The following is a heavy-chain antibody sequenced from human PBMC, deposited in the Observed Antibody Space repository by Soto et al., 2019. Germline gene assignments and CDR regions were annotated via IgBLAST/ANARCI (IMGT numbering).Heavy chain of an antibody. V-gene: IGHV3-30*03. Sequence: PGGSLRLSCAASGFSFRDYGMHWVRQAPGKGLDWVAVIFYDGSKTDYADSVKGRFTISRDNSKNTLYLQMNSLRAEDTAVYYCARPNYDFWSGYGWVYYGMDVWGQGTTVTVSS. D-gene: IGHD3-3*01. CDR2: IFYDGSKT. CDR3: ARPNYDFWSGYGWVYYGMDV. J-gene: IGHJ6*02. CDR1: GFSFRDYG.